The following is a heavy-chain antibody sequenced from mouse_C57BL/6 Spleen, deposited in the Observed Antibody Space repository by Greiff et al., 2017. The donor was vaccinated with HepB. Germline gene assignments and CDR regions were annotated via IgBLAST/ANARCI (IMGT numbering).Heavy chain of an antibody. V-gene: IGHV1-50*01. CDR1: GYTFTSYW. CDR3: ARGGRYFDV. J-gene: IGHJ1*03. D-gene: IGHD3-1*01. CDR2: IDPSDSYT. Sequence: VQLQQSGAELVKPGASVKLSCKASGYTFTSYWMQWVKQRPGQGLEWIGEIDPSDSYTNYNQKFKGKATLTVDTSSSTAYMQLSSLTSEDSAVYYCARGGRYFDVWGTGTTVTVSS.